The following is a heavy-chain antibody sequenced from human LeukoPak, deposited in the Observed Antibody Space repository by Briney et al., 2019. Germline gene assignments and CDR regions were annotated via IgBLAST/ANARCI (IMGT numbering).Heavy chain of an antibody. CDR2: INPNSGGT. D-gene: IGHD3-22*01. CDR1: GYTFTGYY. V-gene: IGHV1-2*06. J-gene: IGHJ4*02. Sequence: ASVKVSCKASGYTFTGYYMHWVRQAPGQGLEWMGRINPNSGGTNYAQKFQGRVTMTRDTSISTAYMELSRLRSDDTAVYYCARAGYYYDSSGYYYVGVDYWGQGTLVTVSS. CDR3: ARAGYYYDSSGYYYVGVDY.